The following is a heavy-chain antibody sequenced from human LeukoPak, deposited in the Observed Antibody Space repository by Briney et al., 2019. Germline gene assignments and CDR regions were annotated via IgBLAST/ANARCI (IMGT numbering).Heavy chain of an antibody. CDR2: INTDGRTT. CDR3: ARLIGGTLVRGVLNWFDP. J-gene: IGHJ5*02. Sequence: GSLRLSCAASGFTFSSYWMYWVRQAPGKGLVWVSRINTDGRTTNYADSVKGRFTISRDNAKNTLYLQMNSLGAEDTAVYYCARLIGGTLVRGVLNWFDPWGQGTLVTVSS. D-gene: IGHD3-10*01. CDR1: GFTFSSYW. V-gene: IGHV3-74*01.